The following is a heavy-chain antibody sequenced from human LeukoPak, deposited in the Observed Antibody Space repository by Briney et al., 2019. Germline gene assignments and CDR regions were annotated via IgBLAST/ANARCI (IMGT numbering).Heavy chain of an antibody. V-gene: IGHV3-7*01. D-gene: IGHD2-2*01. J-gene: IGHJ4*02. CDR1: GFTFSSYW. CDR3: ARDAMSRTADY. Sequence: PGGSLRLSCAASGFTFSSYWMSWVRQAPGKGLEWVGNISQDGSETYFVDSVKGRFTISRDNAKNSLYLQMNSLRAEDTAVYYCARDAMSRTADYWGQGTLVTVSS. CDR2: ISQDGSET.